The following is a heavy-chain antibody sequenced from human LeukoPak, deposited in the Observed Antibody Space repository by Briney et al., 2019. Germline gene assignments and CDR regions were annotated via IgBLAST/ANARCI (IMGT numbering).Heavy chain of an antibody. CDR3: VRDGRLGELSTFDY. J-gene: IGHJ4*02. CDR2: IYDGAGT. D-gene: IGHD3-16*02. V-gene: IGHV3-53*01. CDR1: GLTVSSNY. Sequence: PGGSLTLSCAASGLTVSSNYMSWVRQAPGKGLEWVSVIYDGAGTHYADSVKGRFTISRDISKNTVYLQMNSLRAEDTAVYYCVRDGRLGELSTFDYWGQGTLVTVSS.